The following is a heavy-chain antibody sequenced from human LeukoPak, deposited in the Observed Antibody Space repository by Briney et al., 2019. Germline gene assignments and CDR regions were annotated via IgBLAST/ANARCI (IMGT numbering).Heavy chain of an antibody. CDR3: ARDHIVVVVAAIGIHYYYGMDV. V-gene: IGHV4-61*02. D-gene: IGHD2-15*01. CDR1: GGSISSGSYY. CDR2: IYTRGST. Sequence: SETLSLTCTVSGGSISSGSYYWSWIRQPAGKGLEWIGRIYTRGSTNYNPSLKSRVTISVDTSRNQFSLKLSSVTAADTAVYYCARDHIVVVVAAIGIHYYYGMDVWGQGTTVTVSS. J-gene: IGHJ6*02.